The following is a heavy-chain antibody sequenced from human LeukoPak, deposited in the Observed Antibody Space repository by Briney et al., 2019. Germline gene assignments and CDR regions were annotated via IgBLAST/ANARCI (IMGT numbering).Heavy chain of an antibody. CDR2: INWNGGST. V-gene: IGHV3-20*04. J-gene: IGHJ4*02. CDR3: GRGHDDTSGSLPEY. CDR1: GFTFDDYG. D-gene: IGHD3-22*01. Sequence: GGSLRLSCAASGFTFDDYGMSWVRQAPGKGLEWVSGINWNGGSTGYADSVKGRFTISRDNAKNSLYLLMNTLRAEDTAFYYCGRGHDDTSGSLPEYWGQGTLVTVSS.